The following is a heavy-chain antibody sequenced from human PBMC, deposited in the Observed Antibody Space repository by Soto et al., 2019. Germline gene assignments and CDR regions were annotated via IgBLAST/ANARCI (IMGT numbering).Heavy chain of an antibody. V-gene: IGHV4-59*01. J-gene: IGHJ4*02. CDR3: ASGAARGFDY. CDR1: GGSISSYY. Sequence: SETLSLTCTVSGGSISSYYWSWIRQPPGKGLEWIGYIYPSGTTNSNPSLKSRVTISVDTSKKEFSLKLSFVTAADTAVYYCASGAARGFDYWGQGSLVTVSS. CDR2: IYPSGTT. D-gene: IGHD6-6*01.